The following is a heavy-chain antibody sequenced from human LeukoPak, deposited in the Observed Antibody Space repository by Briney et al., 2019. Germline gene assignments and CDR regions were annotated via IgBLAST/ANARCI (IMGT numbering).Heavy chain of an antibody. CDR1: GFTFSSYS. D-gene: IGHD6-13*01. CDR3: ARGYSSSWYWFDP. V-gene: IGHV3-21*01. Sequence: GGSLRLSCAASGFTFSSYSMNWVRQAPGKGLEWVSSISSSSSYIYYADSVKGRFTISRDNAKNSLYPQMNSLRAEDTAVYYCARGYSSSWYWFDPWGQGTLVTVSS. CDR2: ISSSSSYI. J-gene: IGHJ5*02.